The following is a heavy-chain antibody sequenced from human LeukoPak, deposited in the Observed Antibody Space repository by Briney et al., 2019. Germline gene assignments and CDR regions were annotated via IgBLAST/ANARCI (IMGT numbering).Heavy chain of an antibody. V-gene: IGHV1-69*13. CDR3: ARNRYCSGGSCYYFDC. CDR1: GGTFSSYA. CDR2: IIPIFGAA. Sequence: SVKVSCKASGGTFSSYAISWVRQAPGQGLEWMGGIIPIFGAANYAQKFQGRVTITADESTSTAYMELSSLRSEDTAVYYCARNRYCSGGSCYYFDCWGQGTLVTVSS. D-gene: IGHD2-15*01. J-gene: IGHJ4*02.